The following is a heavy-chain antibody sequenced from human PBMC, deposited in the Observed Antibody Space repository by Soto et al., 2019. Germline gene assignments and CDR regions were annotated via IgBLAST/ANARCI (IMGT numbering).Heavy chain of an antibody. CDR1: GGSLSSYY. CDR2: IYYSGST. CDR3: ARAPDFWSGYNNWFDP. D-gene: IGHD3-3*01. J-gene: IGHJ5*02. V-gene: IGHV4-59*01. Sequence: SETPSPTCPVSGGSLSSYYLSLDPPPPGKGLEWIGYIYYSGSTNYNPSLKSRVTISVDTSKNQFSLKLSSVTAADTAVYYCARAPDFWSGYNNWFDPWGQGTLVTVSS.